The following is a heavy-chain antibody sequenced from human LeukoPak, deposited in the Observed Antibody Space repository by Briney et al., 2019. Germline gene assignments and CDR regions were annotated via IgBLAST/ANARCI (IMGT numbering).Heavy chain of an antibody. D-gene: IGHD5-24*01. CDR3: AKDIQLST. CDR1: GFTFSVAA. J-gene: IGHJ3*01. Sequence: GGSQRLSCAASGFTFSVAAMTWVRQAPGKGLEWVSLIGASGESTYYADSVKGRFTISRGNSKNTLSLQMNSLRVEDTAMYFCAKDIQLSTWGLGTMVTVSS. V-gene: IGHV3-23*01. CDR2: IGASGEST.